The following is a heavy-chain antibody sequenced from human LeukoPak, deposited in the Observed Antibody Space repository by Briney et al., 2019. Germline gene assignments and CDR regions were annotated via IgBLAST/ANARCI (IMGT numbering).Heavy chain of an antibody. CDR1: GGTFSSYA. CDR3: AREVNYDILTGYYAHFDY. CDR2: IIPIFGTA. D-gene: IGHD3-9*01. V-gene: IGHV1-69*06. J-gene: IGHJ4*02. Sequence: GASVKVSCKASGGTFSSYAISWVRQAPGQGLEWMGGIIPIFGTANYAQKFQGRVTITADKSTSTAYTELSSLRSEDTAVYYCAREVNYDILTGYYAHFDYWGQGTLVTVSS.